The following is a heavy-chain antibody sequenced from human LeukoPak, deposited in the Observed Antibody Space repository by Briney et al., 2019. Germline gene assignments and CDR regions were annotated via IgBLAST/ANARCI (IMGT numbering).Heavy chain of an antibody. CDR1: GFTFSSYA. CDR2: ISGSGGST. V-gene: IGHV3-23*01. J-gene: IGHJ4*02. D-gene: IGHD1-26*01. Sequence: PGGSLRLSCAASGFTFSSYAMSWVRQAPGKGLEWVSAISGSGGSTYYADSVKGRFTISRDNAKNSLYLQMNSLRAEDTAVYYCAREVFNEWELFLDYWGQGTLVTVSS. CDR3: AREVFNEWELFLDY.